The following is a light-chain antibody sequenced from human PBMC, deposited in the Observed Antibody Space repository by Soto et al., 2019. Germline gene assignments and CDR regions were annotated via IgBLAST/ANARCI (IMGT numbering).Light chain of an antibody. Sequence: GARVTITCRASQCINTLLAWYQQKPGSAPQLLIYKASTLENGVPSRFSGSGSGTEFTLTITGLQPDDFATYYCQHCKSICTFGQGTKLEIK. CDR1: QCINTL. V-gene: IGKV1-5*03. J-gene: IGKJ2*02. CDR3: QHCKSICT. CDR2: KAS.